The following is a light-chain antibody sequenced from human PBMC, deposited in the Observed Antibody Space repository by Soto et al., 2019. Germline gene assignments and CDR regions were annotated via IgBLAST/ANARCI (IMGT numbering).Light chain of an antibody. V-gene: IGKV1-9*01. Sequence: IQLTQSPSSLSASVGDRVIITCRASQDISNFLAWYQQKPGKAPQLLIYAASTLQTGVPSRFSSSGSGTDFTLTISSLQPEDFATYYCQVVNTYLGWITFGPGTKVDV. CDR3: QVVNTYLGWIT. CDR2: AAS. CDR1: QDISNF. J-gene: IGKJ3*01.